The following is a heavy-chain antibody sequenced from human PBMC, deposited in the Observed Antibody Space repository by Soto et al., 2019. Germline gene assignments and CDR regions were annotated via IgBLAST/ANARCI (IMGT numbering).Heavy chain of an antibody. Sequence: ASVKVSCKASGYTFTDYYIHWVRQAPGQGLEWLGWINPNSGATAYARTFQGRVTLTRDTSISTAYMDLGGLNSDDTAVFYCARGPEGPLDYWGQGTLVTVSS. CDR2: INPNSGAT. V-gene: IGHV1-2*02. CDR3: ARGPEGPLDY. J-gene: IGHJ4*02. CDR1: GYTFTDYY.